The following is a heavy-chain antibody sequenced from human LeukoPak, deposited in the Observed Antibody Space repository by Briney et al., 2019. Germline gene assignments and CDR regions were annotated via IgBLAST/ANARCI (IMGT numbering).Heavy chain of an antibody. J-gene: IGHJ4*02. CDR1: GFSVSDYY. D-gene: IGHD2-15*01. CDR3: ARDDIPVI. Sequence: GGSLRLSCAASGFSVSDYYMNWVRQAPGKGLEWVSFIYSDGRTYYADSVKGRFTIYRDNSRKILYLQMNSLRVEDTAVYYCARDDIPVIWGQGTLVTVSS. CDR2: IYSDGRT. V-gene: IGHV3-53*01.